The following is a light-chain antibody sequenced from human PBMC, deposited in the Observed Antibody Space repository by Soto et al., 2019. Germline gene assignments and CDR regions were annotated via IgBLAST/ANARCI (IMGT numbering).Light chain of an antibody. J-gene: IGKJ4*02. CDR2: GAS. CDR1: QSVSPSS. Sequence: EILFTQSPSNLSLSPGERATLVCRASQSVSPSSLAWYQQRPGQSPRLLIYGASSRATGIPDRFSGRGSGTDFTLIISRLEPEDFAVYYCQQFAGSFGGGTKVDIK. V-gene: IGKV3-20*01. CDR3: QQFAGS.